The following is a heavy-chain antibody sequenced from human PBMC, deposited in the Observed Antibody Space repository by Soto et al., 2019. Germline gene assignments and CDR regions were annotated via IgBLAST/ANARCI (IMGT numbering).Heavy chain of an antibody. V-gene: IGHV1-3*01. CDR3: AKGMDISAYYPTDS. CDR2: INAGNGNT. Sequence: GASVKVSCKASGYTFTTYALHWVRRAPGQSLEWMGWINAGNGNTKYSQRFQDRVTITRDTSASTAYLDLNSLRSEDTAVYYCAKGMDISAYYPTDSWGQGTLVTVSS. J-gene: IGHJ4*02. CDR1: GYTFTTYA. D-gene: IGHD3-22*01.